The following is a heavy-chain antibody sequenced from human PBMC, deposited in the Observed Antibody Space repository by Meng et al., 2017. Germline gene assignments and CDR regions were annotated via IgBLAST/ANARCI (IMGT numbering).Heavy chain of an antibody. V-gene: IGHV3-9*01. CDR2: ISWNSGSI. Sequence: SLKISCAASGFTFDDYAMHWVRQAPGKGLEGVSGISWNSGSIGYADSVKGRFTISRDNAKNSLYLQLNSLRAEDTALYYCAKDATIFGVVIMRGAFDIWGQGTMVTVSS. J-gene: IGHJ3*02. D-gene: IGHD3-3*01. CDR3: AKDATIFGVVIMRGAFDI. CDR1: GFTFDDYA.